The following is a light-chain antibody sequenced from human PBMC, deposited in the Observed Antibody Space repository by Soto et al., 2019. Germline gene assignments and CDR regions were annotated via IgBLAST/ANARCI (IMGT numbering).Light chain of an antibody. V-gene: IGKV1-5*03. CDR2: KAS. J-gene: IGKJ1*01. CDR3: KHYNSYSEA. Sequence: DIQMTQSPSTLSGSVGDRVTITCRASQTISSWLAWYQQKPGKAPKLLIYKASTIKSGVPSRFSGSGSGTEFTLTISSLQPDDFATYYCKHYNSYSEAFGQGTKVELK. CDR1: QTISSW.